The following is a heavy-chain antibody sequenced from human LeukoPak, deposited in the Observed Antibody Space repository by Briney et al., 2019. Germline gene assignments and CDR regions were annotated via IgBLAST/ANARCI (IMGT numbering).Heavy chain of an antibody. Sequence: SETLSLTCAVYGGSFSGYYWSWIRQPPGKGLEWIGEINHSGSTNYNPSLKSRVTISVDTSKNQFSLKLSSVTAADTAVYYCARGNTMVRGVIIMWEFDYWGQGTLVTVSS. V-gene: IGHV4-34*01. CDR1: GGSFSGYY. CDR3: ARGNTMVRGVIIMWEFDY. J-gene: IGHJ4*02. D-gene: IGHD3-10*01. CDR2: INHSGST.